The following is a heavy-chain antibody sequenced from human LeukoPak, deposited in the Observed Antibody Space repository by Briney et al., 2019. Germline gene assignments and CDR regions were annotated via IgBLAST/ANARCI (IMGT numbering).Heavy chain of an antibody. D-gene: IGHD3-10*01. CDR3: TRFGAHGFEI. J-gene: IGHJ3*02. V-gene: IGHV3-30*02. CDR2: IRYDGSNK. Sequence: GGSLRLSCAASGFTFSGYGMHWVRQAPGKGLEWVAFIRYDGSNKYYADSVKGRFTISRDNSKNTLYLQMNSLTNEDTAVYYCTRFGAHGFEIWGQGTMVTVSS. CDR1: GFTFSGYG.